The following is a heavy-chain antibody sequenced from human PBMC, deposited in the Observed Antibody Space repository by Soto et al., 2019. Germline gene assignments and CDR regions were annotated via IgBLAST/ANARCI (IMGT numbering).Heavy chain of an antibody. Sequence: SETLSLTCTVSGGSISGGGYYWSWIRQHPGKGLEWIGYIYYSGSTYYNPSLKSRVTISVDTSKNQFSLKLSSVTAADTAVYYCAMGNGYSSSSTFDYWGQGTLVTVSS. CDR1: GGSISGGGYY. CDR3: AMGNGYSSSSTFDY. J-gene: IGHJ4*02. V-gene: IGHV4-31*03. D-gene: IGHD6-13*01. CDR2: IYYSGST.